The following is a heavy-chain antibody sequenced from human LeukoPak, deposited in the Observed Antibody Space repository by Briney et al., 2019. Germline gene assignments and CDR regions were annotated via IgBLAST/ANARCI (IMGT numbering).Heavy chain of an antibody. Sequence: PGGSLRLSCAASGFTFSSYSMNWVRQAPGKRLEWVSSITDTTSYIYYADSVKGRFTISRDNAKNSLYLQMNSLRAEDTAVYYCARWGVDTAILFDYWGQGTLVTVSS. J-gene: IGHJ4*02. D-gene: IGHD5-18*01. CDR1: GFTFSSYS. V-gene: IGHV3-21*01. CDR3: ARWGVDTAILFDY. CDR2: ITDTTSYI.